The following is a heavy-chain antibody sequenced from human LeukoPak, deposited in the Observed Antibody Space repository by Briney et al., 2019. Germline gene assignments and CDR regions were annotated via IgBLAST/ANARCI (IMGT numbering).Heavy chain of an antibody. V-gene: IGHV3-23*01. CDR1: GFTFSNYA. Sequence: GGSLRLSCAASGFTFSNYAMSWFRQAPGKGLEWVSAISASGGSTYFADSVKGRFTISRDKSKNTLYLQMNSLRAEDTAVYFCAKSFSYGLDAFDIWGQGTMVTVSS. CDR3: AKSFSYGLDAFDI. D-gene: IGHD5-18*01. CDR2: ISASGGST. J-gene: IGHJ3*02.